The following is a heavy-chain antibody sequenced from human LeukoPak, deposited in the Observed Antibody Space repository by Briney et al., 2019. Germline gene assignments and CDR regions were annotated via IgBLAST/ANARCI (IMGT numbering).Heavy chain of an antibody. J-gene: IGHJ4*02. CDR3: ARDTDYYDSSGYYYD. CDR2: IIPIFGTA. CDR1: GYTFTAYY. Sequence: SVKVSCKASGYTFTAYYIHWVRQAPGQGLEWMGGIIPIFGTANYAQKFQGRVTITTDESTSTAYMELSSLRSEDTAVYYCARDTDYYDSSGYYYDWGQGTLVTVSS. V-gene: IGHV1-69*05. D-gene: IGHD3-22*01.